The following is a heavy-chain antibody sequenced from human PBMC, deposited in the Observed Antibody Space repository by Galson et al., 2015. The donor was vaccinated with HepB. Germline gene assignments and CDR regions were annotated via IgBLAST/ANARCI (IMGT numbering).Heavy chain of an antibody. J-gene: IGHJ1*01. CDR2: ISGGATYT. V-gene: IGHV3-11*06. D-gene: IGHD2-21*01. Sequence: SLRLSCAASGFTLSDYYMAWIRQAPGKGLEWVSYISGGATYTNYADSMKGRFTISRDNAKNSLSLQMSRLRAEDTAVYYCARGVIGKPFLHWGQGTLVTVSS. CDR1: GFTLSDYY. CDR3: ARGVIGKPFLH.